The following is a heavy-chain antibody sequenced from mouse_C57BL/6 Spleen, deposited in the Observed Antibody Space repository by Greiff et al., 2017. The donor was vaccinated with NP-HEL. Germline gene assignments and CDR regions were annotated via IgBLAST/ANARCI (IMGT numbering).Heavy chain of an antibody. CDR2: IYPGSGNT. D-gene: IGHD4-1*01. CDR3: ARGDWDNY. Sequence: VKLMESGPELVKPGASVKISCKASGYSFTSYYIHWVKQRPGQGLEWIGWIYPGSGNTKYNEKFKGKATLTADTSSSTAYMQLSSLTSEDSAVYYCARGDWDNYWGQGTTLTVSS. V-gene: IGHV1-66*01. J-gene: IGHJ2*01. CDR1: GYSFTSYY.